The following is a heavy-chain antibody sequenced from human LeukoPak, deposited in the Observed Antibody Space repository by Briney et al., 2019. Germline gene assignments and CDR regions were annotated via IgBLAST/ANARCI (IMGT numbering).Heavy chain of an antibody. J-gene: IGHJ4*02. CDR3: AGVDY. CDR2: INHSGST. Sequence: PSETLSLTCAVYGGSFSGYYWSWIRQPPGKGLEWIGEINHSGSTNYNPSLKSRVTISVDTSKNQFSLKLSSVTAADTAVYYCAGVDYWGRGTLVTVSS. V-gene: IGHV4-34*01. CDR1: GGSFSGYY.